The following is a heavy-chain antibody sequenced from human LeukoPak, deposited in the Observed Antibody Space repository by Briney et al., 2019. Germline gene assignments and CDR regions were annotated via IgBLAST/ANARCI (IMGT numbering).Heavy chain of an antibody. Sequence: SVKVSCKASGGTFSNYAISWVRQAPGQGLEWMGGIIPIFGTGNYAQKFQGRVTITADESTSTAYMELSSLRSEDTAVYYCARDREEGYSSGWYNWFDPWGQGTLVTVSS. V-gene: IGHV1-69*13. CDR3: ARDREEGYSSGWYNWFDP. CDR2: IIPIFGTG. CDR1: GGTFSNYA. D-gene: IGHD6-19*01. J-gene: IGHJ5*02.